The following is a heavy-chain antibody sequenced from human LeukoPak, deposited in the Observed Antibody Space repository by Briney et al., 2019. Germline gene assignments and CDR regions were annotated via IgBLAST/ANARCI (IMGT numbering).Heavy chain of an antibody. CDR3: ARATVVVPAAPPATYGMDV. Sequence: GGSLRLSCAASGFTFSSYAMSWVRQAPGKGLEWVSAISGSGGSTYYADSVKGRFTISRDNAKNTLYLQMNSLRAEDTAVYYCARATVVVPAAPPATYGMDVWGQGTTVTVSS. CDR1: GFTFSSYA. D-gene: IGHD2-2*01. CDR2: ISGSGGST. V-gene: IGHV3-23*01. J-gene: IGHJ6*02.